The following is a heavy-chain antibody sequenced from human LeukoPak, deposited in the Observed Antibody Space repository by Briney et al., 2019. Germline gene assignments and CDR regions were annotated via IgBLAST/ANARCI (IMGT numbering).Heavy chain of an antibody. CDR3: ARGANYPDY. V-gene: IGHV3-21*04. J-gene: IGHJ4*02. D-gene: IGHD3-10*01. Sequence: GGSLRLSCEASGLSFRSYIMNWVRRPPGKGLEWIASINNDGDKRYYADSVKGRFIISRDNAKKSLSLQMNSLTADDTAVYFCARGANYPDYWGQGTLVTVSS. CDR2: INNDGDKR. CDR1: GLSFRSYI.